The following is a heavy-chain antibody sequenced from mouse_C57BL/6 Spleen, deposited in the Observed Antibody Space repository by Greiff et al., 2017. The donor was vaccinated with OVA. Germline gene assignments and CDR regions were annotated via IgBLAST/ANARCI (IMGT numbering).Heavy chain of an antibody. V-gene: IGHV10-1*01. CDR2: IRSKSNNNAT. CDR1: GFSFNTYA. D-gene: IGHD1-1*01. CDR3: VRHEDYGSSYGYFDV. J-gene: IGHJ1*03. Sequence: EVHLVESGGGLVQPKGSLKLSCAASGFSFNTYAMNWVRQAPGKGLEWVACIRSKSNNNATYYADSVKDRFTISRDDSESTLYLQMNNLKTEDTALYYCVRHEDYGSSYGYFDVWGTGTTVTVSS.